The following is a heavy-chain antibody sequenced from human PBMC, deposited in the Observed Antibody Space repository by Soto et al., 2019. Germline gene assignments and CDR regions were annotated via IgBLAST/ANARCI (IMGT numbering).Heavy chain of an antibody. CDR1: GFTVSSNY. V-gene: IGHV3-53*01. D-gene: IGHD1-20*01. J-gene: IGHJ6*02. Sequence: GGSLRLSCAASGFTVSSNYMSWVRQAPGKGLEWVSVIYSGGSTYYADSVKGRFTISRDNSKNTLYLQMNSLRAEDTAVYYCAKDTYNGYYYYGMDVWGQGTTVTVSS. CDR2: IYSGGST. CDR3: AKDTYNGYYYYGMDV.